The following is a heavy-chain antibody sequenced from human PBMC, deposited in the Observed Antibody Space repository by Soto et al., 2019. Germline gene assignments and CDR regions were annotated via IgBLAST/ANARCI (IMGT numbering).Heavy chain of an antibody. D-gene: IGHD1-1*01. J-gene: IGHJ6*03. V-gene: IGHV1-18*01. CDR3: EMLFNSVDTRGDYFVYMDD. CDR1: GYRFTSYG. Sequence: QGQLVQSGAEVKNPGASVKVSCKASGYRFTSYGSSWVRQAPGQGLEWMGWVGACDGNPNYSPEFQDRVTVTTGSSTGTAYLELRCLRGDNTAFYYCEMLFNSVDTRGDYFVYMDDWGTGTAVNVSS. CDR2: VGACDGNP.